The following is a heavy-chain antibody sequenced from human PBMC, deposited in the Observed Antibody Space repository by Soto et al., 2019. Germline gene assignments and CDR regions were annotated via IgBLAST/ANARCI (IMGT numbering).Heavy chain of an antibody. CDR2: IYYSGST. CDR1: GGSISSSSYY. Sequence: SETLSLTCTVSGGSISSSSYYWGWIRQPPGKGLEWIGSIYYSGSTYYNPSLKSRVTISVDTSKNQFSLKLSSVTAADTAVYYCARSMTTVVPLDYWGQGTLVTVSS. V-gene: IGHV4-39*01. D-gene: IGHD4-17*01. CDR3: ARSMTTVVPLDY. J-gene: IGHJ4*02.